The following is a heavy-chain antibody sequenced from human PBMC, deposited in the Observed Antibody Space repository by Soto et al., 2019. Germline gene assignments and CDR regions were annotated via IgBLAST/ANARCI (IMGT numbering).Heavy chain of an antibody. CDR1: GFTFSSYW. J-gene: IGHJ4*02. Sequence: DVQLVQSGAELKKPGASLRISCEGFGFTFSSYWIAWVRQMPGKGLEWMGMIYPGDSDTRYSPSFQGQVTISADKSIKTAYLQWSTMTASDSAMYYCAKLRHSSRQYFFDLWGQGTQVTVSS. D-gene: IGHD3-22*01. CDR3: AKLRHSSRQYFFDL. CDR2: IYPGDSDT. V-gene: IGHV5-51*01.